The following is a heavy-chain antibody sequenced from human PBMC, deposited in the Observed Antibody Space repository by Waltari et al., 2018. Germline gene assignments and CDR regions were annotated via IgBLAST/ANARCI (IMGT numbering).Heavy chain of an antibody. D-gene: IGHD3-22*01. Sequence: QVQLQQWGAGLLKPSETLSLTCAVDGGSFSGYYWSWIRPPPGRGLAWLGESNHSGSTNFTLSLMSLVAISGDASKNQSSLMLSSVTAADTAVYYCASEVGYDSSGYDLAYFDYWGQGTLVTVSS. CDR2: SNHSGST. J-gene: IGHJ4*02. V-gene: IGHV4-34*01. CDR1: GGSFSGYY. CDR3: ASEVGYDSSGYDLAYFDY.